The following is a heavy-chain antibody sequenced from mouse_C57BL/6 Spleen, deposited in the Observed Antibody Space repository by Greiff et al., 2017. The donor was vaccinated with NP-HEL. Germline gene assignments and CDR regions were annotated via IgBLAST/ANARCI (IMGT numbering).Heavy chain of an antibody. CDR1: GFTFSDYY. CDR3: ARVGWLQRYWYCDV. D-gene: IGHD2-3*01. Sequence: EVKVVESEGGLVQPGSSMKLSCTASGFTFSDYYMAWVRQVPEKGLEWVANINYDGSSTYYLDSLKSRFIISSDNAKNILYLKMSSQKTEDTATYYCARVGWLQRYWYCDVWGKGTTVTVSS. J-gene: IGHJ1*03. CDR2: INYDGSST. V-gene: IGHV5-16*01.